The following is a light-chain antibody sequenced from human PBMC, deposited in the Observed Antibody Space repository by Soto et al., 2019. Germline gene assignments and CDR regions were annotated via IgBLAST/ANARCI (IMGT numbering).Light chain of an antibody. CDR2: GAS. Sequence: EIELTQSPAILSVSPGERATLSCRASQSVSSSYLAWYQQKPGQAPRLLIYGASSRATGIPDRFSGSGSGTDFTLTISRLEPEDFAVYYCQQYGSSPRTFGQGTKVDIK. V-gene: IGKV3-20*01. J-gene: IGKJ1*01. CDR1: QSVSSSY. CDR3: QQYGSSPRT.